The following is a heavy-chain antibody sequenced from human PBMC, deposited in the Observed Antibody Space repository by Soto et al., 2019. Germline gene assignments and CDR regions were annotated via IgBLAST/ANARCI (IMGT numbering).Heavy chain of an antibody. V-gene: IGHV4-4*02. J-gene: IGHJ3*02. Sequence: SEILSLTCAVSGGSISSSNWWSWVRQPPGKGLEWIGEIYYSGSTNYNPSLKSRVTISVDKSKNQFSLKLSSVTAADTAVYYCARFMTMVTNLAFDIWGQGTMVTVSS. CDR3: ARFMTMVTNLAFDI. CDR2: IYYSGST. CDR1: GGSISSSNW. D-gene: IGHD4-17*01.